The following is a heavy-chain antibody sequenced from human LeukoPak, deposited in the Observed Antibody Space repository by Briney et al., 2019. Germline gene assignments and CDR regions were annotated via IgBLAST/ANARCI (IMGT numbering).Heavy chain of an antibody. CDR2: ISVRSNYI. Sequence: PGGSLSLSCAASGYIFSSYSINWVRQAPGKGLEWVPPISVRSNYIYYADSVGGRFRISRDDARDSLYLQMNSLRAEDTAVYYCVRLRRNSDTSGFYYYYDFWGQGTLVTVSS. CDR1: GYIFSSYS. J-gene: IGHJ4*02. D-gene: IGHD3-22*01. CDR3: VRLRRNSDTSGFYYYYDF. V-gene: IGHV3-21*01.